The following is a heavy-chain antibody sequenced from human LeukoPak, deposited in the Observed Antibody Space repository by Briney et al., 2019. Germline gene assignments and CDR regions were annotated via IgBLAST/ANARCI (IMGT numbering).Heavy chain of an antibody. V-gene: IGHV1-8*01. J-gene: IGHJ5*02. D-gene: IGHD6-19*01. CDR2: MNPNSGNT. CDR3: ARGRGSGLKENWFDP. CDR1: GYTFTTYD. Sequence: ASVKVSCKASGYTFTTYDINRVRQATGQGLEWMGWMNPNSGNTGYAQKFQGRVTMTRNTSITTAYMELSSLRSEDTAVYYCARGRGSGLKENWFDPWGQGTLVTVSS.